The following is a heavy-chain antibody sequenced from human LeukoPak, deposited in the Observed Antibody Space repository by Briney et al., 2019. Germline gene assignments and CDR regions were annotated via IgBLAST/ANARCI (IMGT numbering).Heavy chain of an antibody. V-gene: IGHV2-5*01. D-gene: IGHD2-2*01. CDR3: AKRYASVWFGY. CDR2: IYWNDDK. CDR1: GFSLSTSGVG. Sequence: SGPTLVKPTQTLTLTCTFSGFSLSTSGVGVGWTRQPPGKALEWLALIYWNDDKRYSPSLKSRLTITKDTSKNQVVLTMTDMDPGDTATYYCAKRYASVWFGYWGQGTLATVSS. J-gene: IGHJ4*02.